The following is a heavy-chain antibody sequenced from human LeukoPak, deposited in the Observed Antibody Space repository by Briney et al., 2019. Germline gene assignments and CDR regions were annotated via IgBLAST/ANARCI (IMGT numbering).Heavy chain of an antibody. CDR3: ANAARANLGSDY. J-gene: IGHJ4*02. Sequence: GGSLRLSCAASGFTFSSYAMSWVRQAPGKGLEWVSAISGSGGSTYYADSVKGRFTISRDNFKNTLYLQMNSLRAEDTAVYYCANAARANLGSDYWGQGTLVTVSS. D-gene: IGHD5-24*01. CDR1: GFTFSSYA. V-gene: IGHV3-23*01. CDR2: ISGSGGST.